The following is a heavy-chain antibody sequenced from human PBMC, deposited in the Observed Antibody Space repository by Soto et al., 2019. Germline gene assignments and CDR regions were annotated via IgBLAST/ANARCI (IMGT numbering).Heavy chain of an antibody. CDR2: IYYSGST. V-gene: IGHV4-39*01. CDR3: ARHDDYGELKPPNNWFDP. Sequence: SETLSLTCTVSGGSISSSSYYWGWIRQPPGKGLEWIGSIYYSGSTYYNPSLKSRVTISVDTSKNQFSLKLSSVTAADTAVYYCARHDDYGELKPPNNWFDPWGQGTLVTVSS. J-gene: IGHJ5*02. D-gene: IGHD4-17*01. CDR1: GGSISSSSYY.